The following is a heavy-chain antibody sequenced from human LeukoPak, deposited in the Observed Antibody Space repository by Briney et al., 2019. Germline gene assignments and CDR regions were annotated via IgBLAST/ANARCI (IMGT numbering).Heavy chain of an antibody. D-gene: IGHD6-19*01. J-gene: IGHJ6*04. CDR2: ISAYNGNT. V-gene: IGHV1-18*01. Sequence: GALVKVSCKASGYAFTSYGVSWVRQAPGQGLEWMGWISAYNGNTKYAQKFQGRVIMTPDTSTRTVYMELRSLRSDDTAVYYCARDRRGRAVARPYYYNGMDVWGEGTTVTVSS. CDR1: GYAFTSYG. CDR3: ARDRRGRAVARPYYYNGMDV.